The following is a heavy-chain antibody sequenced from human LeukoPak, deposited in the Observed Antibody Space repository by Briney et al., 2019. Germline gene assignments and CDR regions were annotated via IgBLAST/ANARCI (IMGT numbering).Heavy chain of an antibody. CDR1: GYTFTGYY. CDR3: ARGSIEWELLIYFDY. D-gene: IGHD1-26*01. V-gene: IGHV1-2*06. Sequence: ASVKVSCKASGYTFTGYYMHWVRQAPGQGLGWMGRINPNSGGTNYAQKFQGRVTMTRDTSISTAYMELSSLRSEDTAVYYCARGSIEWELLIYFDYWGQGTLVTVSS. J-gene: IGHJ4*02. CDR2: INPNSGGT.